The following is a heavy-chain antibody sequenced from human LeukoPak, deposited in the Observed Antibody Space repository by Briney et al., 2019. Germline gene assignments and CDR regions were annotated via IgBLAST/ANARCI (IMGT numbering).Heavy chain of an antibody. D-gene: IGHD3-9*01. V-gene: IGHV4-59*10. Sequence: SETLSLTCAVYGGSFSGYYWSWIRQPPGKGLEWIGRIYTSGSTNYNPSLESRVTMSVDTSKNQFSLKLSSVTAADTAVYYCARGDILTGRYFDYWGQGTLVTVSS. CDR1: GGSFSGYY. CDR3: ARGDILTGRYFDY. CDR2: IYTSGST. J-gene: IGHJ4*02.